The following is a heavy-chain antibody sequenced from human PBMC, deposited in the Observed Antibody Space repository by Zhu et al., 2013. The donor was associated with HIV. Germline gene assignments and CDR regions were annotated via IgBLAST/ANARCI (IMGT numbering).Heavy chain of an antibody. J-gene: IGHJ6*02. Sequence: QVQLVQSGAEVKKPGSSVKVSCKASGGTFSSYTISWVRQAPGQGLEWMGRIIPILGIANYAQKFQGRVTITADKSTSTAYMELSSLRSEDTAVYYCARDSRPLRFLEWLSTPSYYYGMDVWGQGTTVTVSS. CDR3: ARDSRPLRFLEWLSTPSYYYGMDV. V-gene: IGHV1-69*08. CDR1: GGTFSSYT. CDR2: IIPILGIA. D-gene: IGHD3-3*01.